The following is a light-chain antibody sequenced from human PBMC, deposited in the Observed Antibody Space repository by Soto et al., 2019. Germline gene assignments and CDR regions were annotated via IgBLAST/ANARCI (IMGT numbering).Light chain of an antibody. CDR2: KVS. J-gene: IGKJ1*01. CDR1: QSLVYSDGTTY. V-gene: IGKV2-30*01. CDR3: MLGSHWPGT. Sequence: DVVLTQSPLSLPVTLGQPASISCRASQSLVYSDGTTYLNWFHQRPGQSPRRLIYKVSTRDSGVPDRFSGSGSGTDFTLKISRVEIEDVAIYYCMLGSHWPGTFGQGTKVDIK.